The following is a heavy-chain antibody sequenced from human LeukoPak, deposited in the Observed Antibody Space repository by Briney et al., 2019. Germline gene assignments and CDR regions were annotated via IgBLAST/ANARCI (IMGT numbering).Heavy chain of an antibody. D-gene: IGHD3-10*01. CDR2: ISGSGGST. V-gene: IGHV3-23*01. CDR1: GFTFSSYA. CDR3: AKDWATMVRGADY. J-gene: IGHJ4*02. Sequence: GGSLRLSCAASGFTFSSYAMSWVRQAPGRGLEWVSGISGSGGSTYYADSVKGRFTISRDNSKNTLYLQMNSLRAEDTAVYYCAKDWATMVRGADYWGQGTLVTVSS.